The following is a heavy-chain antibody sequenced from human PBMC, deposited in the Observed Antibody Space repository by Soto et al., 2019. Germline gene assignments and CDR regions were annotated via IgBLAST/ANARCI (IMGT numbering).Heavy chain of an antibody. CDR1: GYTFTAYY. V-gene: IGHV1-2*02. Sequence: AELVQSGAEVEKPGAAVRISCKTSGYTFTAYYIHWVRQAPGQGLEWMGWINPNSGVANYAQNFQGRVTMTRDTSISTVYTELTKMRSEDTTIYYCARQGSGSEYPQYFYYGMDVWGQGTTAAASS. CDR3: ARQGSGSEYPQYFYYGMDV. CDR2: INPNSGVA. J-gene: IGHJ6*02. D-gene: IGHD5-12*01.